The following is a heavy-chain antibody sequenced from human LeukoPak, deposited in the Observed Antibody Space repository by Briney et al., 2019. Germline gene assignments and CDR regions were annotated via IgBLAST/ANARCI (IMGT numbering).Heavy chain of an antibody. Sequence: PSETLSLTCTVSGVSISSYYWSWIRQPPGKGLEWIGYIYYSGSTNYNPSLKSRVTISVDTSKNQFSLKLSSVTAADTAVYYCARADGYFDTYYMDVWGKGTTVTISS. CDR3: ARADGYFDTYYMDV. D-gene: IGHD3-9*01. V-gene: IGHV4-59*01. CDR2: IYYSGST. J-gene: IGHJ6*03. CDR1: GVSISSYY.